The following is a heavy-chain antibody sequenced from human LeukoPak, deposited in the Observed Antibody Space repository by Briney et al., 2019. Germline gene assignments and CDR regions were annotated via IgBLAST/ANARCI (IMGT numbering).Heavy chain of an antibody. V-gene: IGHV3-21*01. D-gene: IGHD6-19*01. CDR3: ARGTAGYSSGWLIDY. CDR2: ISSSSSYI. CDR1: GFTFSSYS. J-gene: IGHJ4*02. Sequence: GSLRLSCAASGFTFSSYSMNWVRQAPGKGLEWVSSISSSSSYIYYADSVKGRFTISRDNAKNSLYLQMNSLRAEDTAVYYCARGTAGYSSGWLIDYWGQGTLVTVSS.